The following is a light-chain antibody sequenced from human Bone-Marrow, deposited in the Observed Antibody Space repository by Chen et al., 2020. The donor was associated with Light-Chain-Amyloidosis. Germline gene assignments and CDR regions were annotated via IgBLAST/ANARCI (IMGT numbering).Light chain of an antibody. Sequence: QSALTQPASVSGSPGQSITISCTGTSSDVGGDNHVSWYQQHPDKAPKLMIYEVTNRPSWVPDRFSGSKSDNTASLTISGLQTEYEADYFCSSYTSTNTLVFGSGTRVTVL. V-gene: IGLV2-14*01. J-gene: IGLJ1*01. CDR3: SSYTSTNTLV. CDR2: EVT. CDR1: SSDVGGDNH.